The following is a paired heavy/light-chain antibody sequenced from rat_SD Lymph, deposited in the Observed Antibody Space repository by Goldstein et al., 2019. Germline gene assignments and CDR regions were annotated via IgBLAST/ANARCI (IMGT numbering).Heavy chain of an antibody. CDR1: GYTFTSYY. CDR2: IGPGSGDT. V-gene: IGHV1-32*01. CDR3: ARLDWESSY. D-gene: IGHD5-1*01. J-gene: IGHJ2*01. Sequence: QVQLQQSGAELVKPGSSVKMSCKASGYTFTSYYIYWIKQRPGQGLEWIGRIGPGSGDTNYNEKFKGKATFTVDKSSSTAYMQLSSLTPEDTAVYYCARLDWESSYWGQGVMVTVSS.
Light chain of an antibody. V-gene: IGKV12S30*01. J-gene: IGKJ1*01. CDR3: LQDSEYPWT. Sequence: DIQMTQSPASLSASLGETVSIECLASEDIYNNLAWYQQKPGKSPQLLIYYASSLQDGVPSRFSGSGSGTQYSLKINSLESEDAATYFCLQDSEYPWTFGGGTKLELK. CDR2: YAS. CDR1: EDIYNN.